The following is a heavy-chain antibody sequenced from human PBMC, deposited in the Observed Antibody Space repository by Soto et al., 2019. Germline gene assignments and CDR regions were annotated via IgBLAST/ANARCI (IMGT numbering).Heavy chain of an antibody. CDR2: IIPIFGTA. Sequence: QVQLVQSGAEVKKPGSSVKVSCKASGGTFSSYAISWVRQAPGQGLEWLGGIIPIFGTANYAQKFQGRVTITADESTRTAHMELSSLRSEDTAVYYCARGWETVGTTTPFAYWGQGNLVTVSS. J-gene: IGHJ4*02. V-gene: IGHV1-69*01. D-gene: IGHD1-26*01. CDR1: GGTFSSYA. CDR3: ARGWETVGTTTPFAY.